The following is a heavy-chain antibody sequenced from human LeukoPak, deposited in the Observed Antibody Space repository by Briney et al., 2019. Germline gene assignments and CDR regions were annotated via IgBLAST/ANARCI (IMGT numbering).Heavy chain of an antibody. CDR3: ASFGYSAYFDY. V-gene: IGHV4-34*01. Sequence: SETLSLTCAVYGGSFSGYSWSWIRQFPVKGLEWIGEINHGGRTNYNPSLKSRVSISVDMSKNQFSLRLNPVTVADTAVYYCASFGYSAYFDYWGQGTPIIVSS. J-gene: IGHJ4*02. D-gene: IGHD5-24*01. CDR2: INHGGRT. CDR1: GGSFSGYS.